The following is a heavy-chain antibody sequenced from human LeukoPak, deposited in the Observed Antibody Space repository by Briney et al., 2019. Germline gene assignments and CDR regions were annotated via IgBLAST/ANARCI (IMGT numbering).Heavy chain of an antibody. J-gene: IGHJ5*02. Sequence: PGGSLRLSCAASGFTFSSYAMMWVRQAPGKGLDWVSIISVSGGSPNYAHSVKGRFTISRDNSKNTLFLQMNSLRAEDTALYYCAKGLREYDFWSGYATWGQGTLVTVSS. CDR2: ISVSGGSP. CDR1: GFTFSSYA. V-gene: IGHV3-23*01. D-gene: IGHD3-3*01. CDR3: AKGLREYDFWSGYAT.